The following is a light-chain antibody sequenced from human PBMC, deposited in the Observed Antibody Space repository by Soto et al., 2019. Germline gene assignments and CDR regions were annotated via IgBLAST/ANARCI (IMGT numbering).Light chain of an antibody. Sequence: ESVLTQSPDILSFSPGERATLSCRASQGVSSYLAWYQQKPGQAPRLLIYDASNRATGIPARFSGSESGTDFTLTISSLEPEDFAVYYCQQRSNWPVTFGQGTKVDIK. CDR1: QGVSSY. J-gene: IGKJ1*01. CDR3: QQRSNWPVT. V-gene: IGKV3-11*01. CDR2: DAS.